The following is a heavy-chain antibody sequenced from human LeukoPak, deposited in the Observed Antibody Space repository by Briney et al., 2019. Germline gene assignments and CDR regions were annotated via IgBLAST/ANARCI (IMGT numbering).Heavy chain of an antibody. V-gene: IGHV3-23*01. CDR2: ISNNGGYT. D-gene: IGHD7-27*01. CDR1: GFTFSSSA. Sequence: GGSLRLSCAASGFTFSSSAMSWVRQAPGKGLEWVSAISNNGGYTYYADSVQGRFTISRDNSKSTLCLQMNSLRAEDTAVYYCAKDGGLWVSAHWGDSWGRGTLVTVSS. CDR3: AKDGGLWVSAHWGDS. J-gene: IGHJ4*02.